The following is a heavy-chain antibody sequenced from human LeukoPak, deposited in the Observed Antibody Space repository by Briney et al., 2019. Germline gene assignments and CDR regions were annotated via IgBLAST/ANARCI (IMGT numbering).Heavy chain of an antibody. CDR1: GGSISSYY. CDR2: IYYSGST. V-gene: IGHV4-59*01. D-gene: IGHD2-15*01. J-gene: IGHJ5*02. CDR3: ARRYCSGGSCYSRPWDWFDP. Sequence: PSETLSLTCTVSGGSISSYYWSWIRQPPGKGLEWIGYIYYSGSTNYNPSLKSRVTISVDTSKNQFSLKLSSVTAADTAVYYCARRYCSGGSCYSRPWDWFDPWGQGTLVTVSS.